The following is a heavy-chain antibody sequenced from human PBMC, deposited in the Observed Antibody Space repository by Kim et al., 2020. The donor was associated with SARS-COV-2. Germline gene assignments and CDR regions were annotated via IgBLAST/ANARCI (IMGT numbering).Heavy chain of an antibody. Sequence: GGSLRLSCAASGFTVSSFDMHWVRQAAGNGLEWVSAIGTAGDTHYPGSVKGRFTISRENAKNSLYLQMHGLRAGATAVSYCARGDGLPSDAFDIWGQGT. CDR3: ARGDGLPSDAFDI. CDR2: IGTAGDT. J-gene: IGHJ3*02. CDR1: GFTVSSFD. V-gene: IGHV3-13*04.